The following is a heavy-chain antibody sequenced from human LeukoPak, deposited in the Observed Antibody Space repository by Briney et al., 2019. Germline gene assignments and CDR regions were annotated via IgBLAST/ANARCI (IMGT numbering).Heavy chain of an antibody. CDR2: IDPTDSYT. V-gene: IGHV5-10-1*01. CDR1: GYSSVTYC. CDR3: ARHDL. Sequence: GESLETSCNASGYSSVTYCLSWVRQRPGKGLEVVGRIDPTDSYTEYSPSFEGHVTISADKSISTAYLQWYSLKASDTAMYYCARHDLWGRGTLITVTS. J-gene: IGHJ2*01.